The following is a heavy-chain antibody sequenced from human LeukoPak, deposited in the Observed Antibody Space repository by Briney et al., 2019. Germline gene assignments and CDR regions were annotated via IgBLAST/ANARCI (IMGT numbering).Heavy chain of an antibody. Sequence: SETLSLTCAVYGGSFSGYYWSWIRQHPGKGLEWIGYIYYSGSTYYNPSLKSRVSISADTSKHQFSLKLSSVTAADTAVYYCARDERYCTSTTCHNWFDPWGQGTLVTVSS. CDR3: ARDERYCTSTTCHNWFDP. J-gene: IGHJ5*02. V-gene: IGHV4-31*11. CDR2: IYYSGST. D-gene: IGHD2-2*01. CDR1: GGSFSGYY.